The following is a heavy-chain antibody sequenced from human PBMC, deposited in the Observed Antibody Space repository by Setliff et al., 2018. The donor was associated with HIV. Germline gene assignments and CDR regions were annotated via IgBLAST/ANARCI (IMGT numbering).Heavy chain of an antibody. CDR3: ARAGDFFRLLWFGEIYY. J-gene: IGHJ4*02. CDR2: ISSSSTLE. V-gene: IGHV3-21*01. D-gene: IGHD3-10*01. Sequence: GGSLRLSCAASGFTFSSYTISWFRQAPGKGLEWVSGISSSSTLEDYANSVKGRFTISRDDAKNSLYLQMNSLRAEDTAVYYCARAGDFFRLLWFGEIYYWGQGALVTVSS. CDR1: GFTFSSYT.